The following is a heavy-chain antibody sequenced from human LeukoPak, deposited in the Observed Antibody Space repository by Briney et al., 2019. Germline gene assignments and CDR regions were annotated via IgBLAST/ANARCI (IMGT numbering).Heavy chain of an antibody. CDR2: IYYNGDT. CDR1: GGSISSSRSY. J-gene: IGHJ6*03. CDR3: ARVFDSGSQAYFYYMDV. Sequence: SETLSLTCSVSGGSISSSRSYWGWIRQTPGKGLEWVGSIYYNGDTYYNPSFKSRVSMSVDTSKNQFSLKVSSVTAADTAVYYCARVFDSGSQAYFYYMDVWGKGTTVTISS. D-gene: IGHD3-10*01. V-gene: IGHV4-39*07.